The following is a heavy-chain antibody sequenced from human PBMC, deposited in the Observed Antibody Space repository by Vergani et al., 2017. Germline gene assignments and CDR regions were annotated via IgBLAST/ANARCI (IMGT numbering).Heavy chain of an antibody. CDR1: GGSISSYY. D-gene: IGHD6-19*01. V-gene: IGHV4-59*01. J-gene: IGHJ4*02. CDR3: ARGESSGWPHFDY. Sequence: QVQLQESGPGLVKPSQTQSLTCTVSGGSISSYYWSWIRQPPGKGLEWIGYIYYSGSTNYNPSLKSRVTISVDTSKNQFSLKLSSVTAADTAVYYCARGESSGWPHFDYWGQGTLVTVSS. CDR2: IYYSGST.